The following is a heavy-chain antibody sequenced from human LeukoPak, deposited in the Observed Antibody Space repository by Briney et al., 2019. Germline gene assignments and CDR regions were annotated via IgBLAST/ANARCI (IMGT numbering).Heavy chain of an antibody. D-gene: IGHD2-15*01. V-gene: IGHV3-30-3*02. CDR3: AKSLGYCSGGSCYPLYYFDY. CDR1: GFTFSSYA. CDR2: ISYDGSNK. J-gene: IGHJ4*02. Sequence: PGGSLRLSCAASGFTFSSYAMHWVRQAPGKGLEWVAVISYDGSNKYYADSVKGRFTISRDNSKNTLYLQMNSLRAEDTAVYYCAKSLGYCSGGSCYPLYYFDYWGQGTLVTVSS.